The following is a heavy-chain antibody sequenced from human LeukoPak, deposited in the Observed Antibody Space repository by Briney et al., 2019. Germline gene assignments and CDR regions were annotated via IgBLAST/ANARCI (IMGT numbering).Heavy chain of an antibody. Sequence: GRSLRLSCAASGFTFSTYGMHWVRQAPGKGLEWVAVIWYDGSNKYYADSVKGRFTISRDNSKNTLYLQMNSLRAEDTAVYCAKAPSGTPYPFDYWGQGTLVTVSS. V-gene: IGHV3-33*06. CDR3: AKAPSGTPYPFDY. CDR2: IWYDGSNK. D-gene: IGHD3-10*01. J-gene: IGHJ4*02. CDR1: GFTFSTYG.